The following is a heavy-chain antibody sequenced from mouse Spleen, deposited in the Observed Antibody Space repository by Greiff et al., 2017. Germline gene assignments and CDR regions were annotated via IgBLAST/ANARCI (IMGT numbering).Heavy chain of an antibody. D-gene: IGHD2-4*01. J-gene: IGHJ4*01. CDR3: ARSRDYDLYAMDY. Sequence: VQLVESGAELARPGASVKLSCKASGYTFTSYGISWVKQRTGQGLEWIGEIYPRSGNTYYNEKFKGKATLTADKSSSTAYMELRSLTSEDSAVYFCARSRDYDLYAMDYWGQGTSVTVSS. V-gene: IGHV1-81*01. CDR1: GYTFTSYG. CDR2: IYPRSGNT.